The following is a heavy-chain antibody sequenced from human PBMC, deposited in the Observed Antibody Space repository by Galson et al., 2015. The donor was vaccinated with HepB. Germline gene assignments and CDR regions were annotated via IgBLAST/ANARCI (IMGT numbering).Heavy chain of an antibody. CDR2: TYYRSNWYN. D-gene: IGHD1-26*01. CDR3: ARERGSDAFDV. V-gene: IGHV6-1*01. CDR1: GDSVSSNSAA. J-gene: IGHJ3*01. Sequence: CAISGDSVSSNSAAWNWIRQSPSGGLEWLGRTYYRSNWYNDYAVSVKSRITINPGTSKSQFSLQLNSVTPEDTAVYYCARERGSDAFDVWGQGTMVTVSS.